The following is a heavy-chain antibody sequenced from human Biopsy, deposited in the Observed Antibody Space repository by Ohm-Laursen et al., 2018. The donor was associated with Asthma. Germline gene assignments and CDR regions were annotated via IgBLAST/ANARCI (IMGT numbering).Heavy chain of an antibody. J-gene: IGHJ3*02. D-gene: IGHD3-9*01. CDR1: GYTFISYA. V-gene: IGHV1-3*01. Sequence: ASVKVSCNASGYTFISYAIHWVRQAPGQRLEWMGWINAGNGNTKYSQKFQGRVTITRDTSASTAYVELSSLRSEDTAVYYCARMYYDFLTGQVIDAFAIWGQGTMVTVSS. CDR2: INAGNGNT. CDR3: ARMYYDFLTGQVIDAFAI.